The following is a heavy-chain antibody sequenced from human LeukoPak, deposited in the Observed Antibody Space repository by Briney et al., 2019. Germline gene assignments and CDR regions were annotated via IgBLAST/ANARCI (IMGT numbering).Heavy chain of an antibody. Sequence: GGSLRLSCAASGFTFDDYAIHCVRQAPGKGLEWVSGISWNSGSIGYADSVKGRFTISRDNAKNSLYLQMNSLRAEDTALYYCAKGLAPRDGYNLGYWGQGTLVTVSS. CDR2: ISWNSGSI. V-gene: IGHV3-9*01. CDR3: AKGLAPRDGYNLGY. J-gene: IGHJ4*02. D-gene: IGHD5-24*01. CDR1: GFTFDDYA.